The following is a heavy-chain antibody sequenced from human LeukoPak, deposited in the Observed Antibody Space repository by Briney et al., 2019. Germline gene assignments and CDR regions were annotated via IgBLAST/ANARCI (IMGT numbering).Heavy chain of an antibody. CDR1: GYTFTGYY. V-gene: IGHV1-2*02. CDR3: ARIGSGYDNFNYYYYYGMDV. CDR2: INPNSGGT. D-gene: IGHD5-12*01. J-gene: IGHJ6*02. Sequence: EASVKVSCKASGYTFTGYYMHWVRQAPGQGLEWMGWINPNSGGTNYAQKFQGRVTMTRDTSISTAYMELSRLRSDDTAVYYCARIGSGYDNFNYYYYYGMDVWGQGTTVTVSS.